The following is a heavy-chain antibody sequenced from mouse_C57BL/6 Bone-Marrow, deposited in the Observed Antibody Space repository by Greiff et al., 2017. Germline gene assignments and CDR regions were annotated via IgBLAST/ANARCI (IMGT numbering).Heavy chain of an antibody. CDR1: GYTFTDYE. J-gene: IGHJ2*01. Sequence: QVQLQQSGAELVRPGASVTLSCKASGYTFTDYEMHWVKQTPVHGLEWIGAIDPETGGTAYNQKFKGKAILTADKSSSTAYMELSSLTAEDSAVYYCSRVFFYYWGQGTTLTGSS. V-gene: IGHV1-15*01. CDR3: SRVFFYY. CDR2: IDPETGGT.